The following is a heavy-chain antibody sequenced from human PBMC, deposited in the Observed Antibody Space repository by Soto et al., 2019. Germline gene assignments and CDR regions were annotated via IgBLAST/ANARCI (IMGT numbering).Heavy chain of an antibody. CDR2: IIPIPGTA. Sequence: QVQLVQSGAEVKKPGSSVKVSCKASGGTFGSYAISWVRQAPGQGLEWMGGIIPIPGTANYAQKFQGRVTIAADESTSXXYMEXSXXXXEXTAVXXXARSQGSSTSLEIYYYYYGMDVWGQGTTVTV. V-gene: IGHV1-69*01. CDR1: GGTFGSYA. D-gene: IGHD2-2*01. J-gene: IGHJ6*02. CDR3: ARSQGSSTSLEIYYYYYGMDV.